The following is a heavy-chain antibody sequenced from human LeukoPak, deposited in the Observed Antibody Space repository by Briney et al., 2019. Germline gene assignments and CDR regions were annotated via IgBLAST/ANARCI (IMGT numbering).Heavy chain of an antibody. CDR1: GGSISSHY. D-gene: IGHD3-22*01. Sequence: SETLSLTCTVSGGSISSHYWSWIRQPPGKGLEWIGDIYYSGSTNYNPPLKSRGTISVDTSKNQFSLKLSSVTAADTAVYYCAREVVDYYDSSGSGWFDPWGQGTLVTVSS. V-gene: IGHV4-59*11. CDR3: AREVVDYYDSSGSGWFDP. J-gene: IGHJ5*02. CDR2: IYYSGST.